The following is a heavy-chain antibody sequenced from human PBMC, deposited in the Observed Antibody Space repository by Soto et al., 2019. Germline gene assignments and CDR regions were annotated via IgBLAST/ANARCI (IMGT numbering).Heavy chain of an antibody. V-gene: IGHV4-59*01. CDR3: SGIRLLHGVLHI. J-gene: IGHJ3*02. D-gene: IGHD2-21*01. CDR2: IFYSGST. CDR1: GDSIRSNY. Sequence: VQLQASGPGLVKPSETLSLTCTVSGDSIRSNYWYWIRQPPGQGLEWIGYIFYSGSTSYHTSLKSRVTISLDTSENHFSLKFTAVTAADTAVYYGSGIRLLHGVLHIWGQWI.